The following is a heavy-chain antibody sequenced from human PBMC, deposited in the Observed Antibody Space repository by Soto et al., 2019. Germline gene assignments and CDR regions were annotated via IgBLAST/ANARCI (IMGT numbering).Heavy chain of an antibody. CDR1: GVSVNNKNYY. CDR2: IYDGGYS. Sequence: QVQLQESGPGLVKPSQTLSLSCTVSGVSVNNKNYYYSCLRQTPGKGLEWNGHIYDGGYSYSNPSLTSPLDISVDTSKTQFSLKLSSVTAADSAIYYCARGLASDKVDSWGQGTLVTVSS. V-gene: IGHV4-30-4*01. CDR3: ARGLASDKVDS. J-gene: IGHJ4*02. D-gene: IGHD3-10*01.